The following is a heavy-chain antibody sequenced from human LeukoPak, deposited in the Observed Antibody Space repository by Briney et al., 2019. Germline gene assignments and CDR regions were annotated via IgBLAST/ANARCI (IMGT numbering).Heavy chain of an antibody. V-gene: IGHV4-59*08. J-gene: IGHJ3*02. CDR1: GGSISSYY. CDR2: IYYSGRT. D-gene: IGHD6-6*01. CDR3: AREYSSSSGRRAFDI. Sequence: SETLSLTCTVSGGSISSYYWSWIRQPPGKGLEWIGYIYYSGRTNYNPSLKSRVTISVDTSKNQFSLKLNSVTAADTAVYYCAREYSSSSGRRAFDIWGQGTMVTVSS.